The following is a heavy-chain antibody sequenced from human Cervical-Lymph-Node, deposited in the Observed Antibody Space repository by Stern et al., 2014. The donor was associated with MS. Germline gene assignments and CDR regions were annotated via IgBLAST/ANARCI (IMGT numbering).Heavy chain of an antibody. CDR3: ARGELKEGLVRGMDV. D-gene: IGHD1-26*01. CDR1: GATFSSYA. CDR2: ILPLFGTA. Sequence: QMQLVESGAELKKPGSSVTVSCKASGATFSSYAISWVRQAPRQGLESMGGILPLFGTANYAQTFQGRLTITADTSTSPTHMNLSSLRSEDTAVYYCARGELKEGLVRGMDVWGQGTTVTVSS. V-gene: IGHV1-69*06. J-gene: IGHJ6*02.